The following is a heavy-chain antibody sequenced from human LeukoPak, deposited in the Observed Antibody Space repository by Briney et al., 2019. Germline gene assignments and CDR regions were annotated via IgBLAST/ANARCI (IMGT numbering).Heavy chain of an antibody. CDR3: ARQHTIPGEFTNWFDP. J-gene: IGHJ5*02. D-gene: IGHD3-10*01. V-gene: IGHV4-59*08. CDR2: IHYSGGIT. Sequence: SETLSLTCTVSGGSISSYYWSWIRQPPGKGLEWIGYIHYSGGITYYNPSLKSRVTISVDTSKNQFSLSLSSVTAADTAVYYCARQHTIPGEFTNWFDPWGQGTLVTVSS. CDR1: GGSISSYY.